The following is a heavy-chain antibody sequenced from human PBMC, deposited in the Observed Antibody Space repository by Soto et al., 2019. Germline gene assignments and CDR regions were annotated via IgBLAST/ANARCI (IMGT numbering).Heavy chain of an antibody. V-gene: IGHV3-9*01. CDR1: GFTFDDYA. J-gene: IGHJ6*02. CDR2: ISWNSGSI. CDR3: AKGSPYGDYGDYYGMDV. D-gene: IGHD4-17*01. Sequence: EVQLVESGGGLVQPGRSLRLSCAASGFTFDDYAMHWVRQAPGKGLEWVSGISWNSGSIGYADYVKGRFTISRDNAKNSLYLPMTSLRAEDTALYYCAKGSPYGDYGDYYGMDVWGQGTTVTVSS.